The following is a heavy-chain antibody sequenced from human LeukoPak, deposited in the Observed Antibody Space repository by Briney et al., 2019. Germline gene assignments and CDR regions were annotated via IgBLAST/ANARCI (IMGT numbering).Heavy chain of an antibody. CDR3: ARWGCGGDCYIFDY. Sequence: KPGGSLRLSCAASGFTFSDYYMSWIRQAPGKGLEWVSYISSSSSYTNYADSVKGRFTISRDNAKNSLYLQMNSLRAEDTAVYYCARWGCGGDCYIFDYWGQGTLVTVSS. D-gene: IGHD2-21*02. V-gene: IGHV3-11*06. J-gene: IGHJ4*02. CDR2: ISSSSSYT. CDR1: GFTFSDYY.